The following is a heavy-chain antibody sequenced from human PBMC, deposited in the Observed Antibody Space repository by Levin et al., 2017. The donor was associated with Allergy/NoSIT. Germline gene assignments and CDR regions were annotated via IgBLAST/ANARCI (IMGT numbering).Heavy chain of an antibody. CDR3: ARAPMSSWYPWAFDV. Sequence: GGSLRLSCAASGFTVSSTYMTWVRQAPGRGLEWVSVVYSGGSTYYADSVKGRFTISRDKSNNTLYLQMNSLRAEDTAVYYCARAPMSSWYPWAFDVWGQGTMVTVSS. D-gene: IGHD6-19*01. J-gene: IGHJ3*01. V-gene: IGHV3-53*01. CDR2: VYSGGST. CDR1: GFTVSSTY.